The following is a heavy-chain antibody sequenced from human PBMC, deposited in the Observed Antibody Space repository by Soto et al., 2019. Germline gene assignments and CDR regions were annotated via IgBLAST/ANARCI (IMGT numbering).Heavy chain of an antibody. Sequence: SGPTLVNPTQTLTLTCTFSGFSLSTSGMCVSWIRQPPGKALEWLARIDWDDDKYYSTSLKTRLTISKDTSKNQVVLTMTNMDPVDTATYYCARIRASYYLFDYWGQGPLVTVSS. J-gene: IGHJ4*02. CDR2: IDWDDDK. CDR3: ARIRASYYLFDY. D-gene: IGHD3-10*01. CDR1: GFSLSTSGMC. V-gene: IGHV2-70*11.